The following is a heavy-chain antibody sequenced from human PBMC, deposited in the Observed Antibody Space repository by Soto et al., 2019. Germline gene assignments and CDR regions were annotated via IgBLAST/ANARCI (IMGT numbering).Heavy chain of an antibody. J-gene: IGHJ4*02. CDR1: GFTFSSYA. Sequence: GGSLRLSCAASGFTFSSYAMSWVRQAPGKGLEWVSAISGSGGSTYYADSVKGRFTISRDNSKNTLYLQMNSLRAEDTAVYYCAKDQRQLCFPRSGVYIDYRGQGTLVTVAS. V-gene: IGHV3-23*01. CDR3: AKDQRQLCFPRSGVYIDY. D-gene: IGHD5-18*01. CDR2: ISGSGGST.